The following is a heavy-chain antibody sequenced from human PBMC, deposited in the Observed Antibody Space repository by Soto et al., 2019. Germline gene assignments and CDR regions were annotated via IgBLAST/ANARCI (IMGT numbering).Heavy chain of an antibody. CDR3: ARGGRQQSIALAVFGY. V-gene: IGHV4-34*01. CDR1: GGSFSGYY. D-gene: IGHD6-19*01. J-gene: IGHJ4*02. CDR2: INHSGST. Sequence: PSETLSLTCAVYGGSFSGYYWSWIRQPPGKGLEWIGEINHSGSTNYNPSLKSRVTISVDTSKNQFSLKLSSVTAADTAVYYCARGGRQQSIALAVFGYWGQGSLVIVSS.